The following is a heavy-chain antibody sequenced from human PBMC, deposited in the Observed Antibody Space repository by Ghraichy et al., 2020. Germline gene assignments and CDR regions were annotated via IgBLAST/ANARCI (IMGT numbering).Heavy chain of an antibody. CDR3: ATHCSGGSCYSGYYYGMDV. Sequence: ASVKVSCKASGYTFTGYYMHWVRQAPGQGLEWMGWINPNSGGTNYAQKFQGRVTMTRDTSISTAYMELSRLRSDDTAVYYCATHCSGGSCYSGYYYGMDVWGQGTTVTVSS. V-gene: IGHV1-2*02. J-gene: IGHJ6*02. CDR1: GYTFTGYY. CDR2: INPNSGGT. D-gene: IGHD2-15*01.